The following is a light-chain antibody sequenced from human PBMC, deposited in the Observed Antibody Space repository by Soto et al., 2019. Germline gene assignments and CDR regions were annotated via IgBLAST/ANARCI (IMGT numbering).Light chain of an antibody. V-gene: IGLV2-14*03. CDR2: DVS. J-gene: IGLJ2*01. CDR1: SRDVGAYNF. Sequence: QSALTQPASVSGSPGQSLTISCTGSSRDVGAYNFVSWYQQHPGKAPKLMIYDVSDRPSGVSNRFSGSKSGNTASLTISWLQAAAEADYYCSAYTTISTVVLGGGTQLTVL. CDR3: SAYTTISTVV.